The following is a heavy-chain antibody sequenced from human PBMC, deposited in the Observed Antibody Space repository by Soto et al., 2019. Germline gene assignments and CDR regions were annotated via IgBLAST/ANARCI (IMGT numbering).Heavy chain of an antibody. D-gene: IGHD6-6*01. Sequence: QVQLVQSGAEVKKPGASVKVSCKASGYTFTSYYMHWVRQAPGQGLEWMGIINPSGGSTSYAQKFQGRVTMTRDTSTSTVYMELSSLRPEDTAVYYCSRSSSDYYYGMDVWGQGTTVTVSS. V-gene: IGHV1-46*01. CDR1: GYTFTSYY. CDR2: INPSGGST. CDR3: SRSSSDYYYGMDV. J-gene: IGHJ6*02.